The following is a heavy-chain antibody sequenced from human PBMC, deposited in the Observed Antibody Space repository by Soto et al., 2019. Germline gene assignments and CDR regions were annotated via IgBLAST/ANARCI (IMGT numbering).Heavy chain of an antibody. CDR2: INPSGGST. J-gene: IGHJ4*02. CDR3: ARPPFPGCINAVCYPFDY. CDR1: GYTFTDYY. Sequence: QVQLVQSGAEVKKPGASVKVSCKASGYTFTDYYIHWVRQAPGQGLEWMGMINPSGGSTDYAKKFRGRVTMTRDTSTGTVYIELSRLRSEDTSVYYCARPPFPGCINAVCYPFDYWGQGTLVTVSS. D-gene: IGHD2-8*01. V-gene: IGHV1-46*01.